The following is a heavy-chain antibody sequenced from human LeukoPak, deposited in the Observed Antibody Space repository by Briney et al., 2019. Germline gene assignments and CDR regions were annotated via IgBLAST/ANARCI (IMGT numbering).Heavy chain of an antibody. Sequence: GGSLRLSCAASGFTVSSNCMTWVRQAPGKGLEWVSVIYSGGSTYYAASVKGRFTISRDNSKNTLYLQMNSLRAEDTAVYYCARSGLKGVYGLASWGQGTLVTVSS. CDR3: ARSGLKGVYGLAS. V-gene: IGHV3-53*01. D-gene: IGHD3-10*01. CDR1: GFTVSSNC. CDR2: IYSGGST. J-gene: IGHJ5*02.